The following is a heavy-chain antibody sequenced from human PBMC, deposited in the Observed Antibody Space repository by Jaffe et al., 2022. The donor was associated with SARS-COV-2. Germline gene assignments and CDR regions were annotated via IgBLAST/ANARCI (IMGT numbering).Heavy chain of an antibody. D-gene: IGHD6-19*01. CDR3: ARDQVAGHSFDY. CDR2: ISYDGSNK. CDR1: GFTFSSYA. J-gene: IGHJ4*02. V-gene: IGHV3-30-3*01. Sequence: QVQLVESGGGVVQPGRSLRLSCAASGFTFSSYAMHWVRQAPGKGLEWVAVISYDGSNKYYADSVKGRFTISRDNSKNTLYLQMNSLRAEDTAVYYCARDQVAGHSFDYWGQGTLVTVSS.